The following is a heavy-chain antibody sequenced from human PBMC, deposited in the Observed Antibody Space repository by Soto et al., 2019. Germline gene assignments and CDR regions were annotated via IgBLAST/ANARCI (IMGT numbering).Heavy chain of an antibody. CDR1: GFTFSSSA. Sequence: GSLRLSCAASGFTFSSSAMNWARQAPGKGLEWVSAITDSGDFTYYADSVKGRFTISRDNSKNTLYLQMNSLRADDTALYYCAKDFVRFDNWGQGTPVTVSS. V-gene: IGHV3-23*01. J-gene: IGHJ4*02. CDR2: ITDSGDFT. CDR3: AKDFVRFDN.